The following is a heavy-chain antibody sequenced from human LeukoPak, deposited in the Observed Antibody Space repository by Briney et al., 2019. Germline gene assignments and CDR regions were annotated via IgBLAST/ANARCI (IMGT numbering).Heavy chain of an antibody. Sequence: PGGSLRLSCSASGFTFSSYEMNWVRQAPGKGLEWISYITGSGDTIYYADSVKGRFTISRDNAKNSLFLQMNSLTADDTAVYYCARFAGLRYFDWFSQNYHYYYMDVWGKGTTVTISS. CDR1: GFTFSSYE. CDR2: ITGSGDTI. J-gene: IGHJ6*03. V-gene: IGHV3-48*03. CDR3: ARFAGLRYFDWFSQNYHYYYMDV. D-gene: IGHD3-9*01.